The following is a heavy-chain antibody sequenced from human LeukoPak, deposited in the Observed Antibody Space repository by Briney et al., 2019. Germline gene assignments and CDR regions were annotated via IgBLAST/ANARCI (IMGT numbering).Heavy chain of an antibody. CDR1: GFTVSSNY. J-gene: IGHJ6*03. V-gene: IGHV3-53*01. D-gene: IGHD6-13*01. Sequence: PGGSLRLSCAASGFTVSSNYMSWVRQAPGKGLEWVSVIYSGGSTYYADSVKGRFTISRDNSKNTLYLQMNSLRAEDTAVYYCARDSAAGTHYYYMDVWGKGTTVTVS. CDR3: ARDSAAGTHYYYMDV. CDR2: IYSGGST.